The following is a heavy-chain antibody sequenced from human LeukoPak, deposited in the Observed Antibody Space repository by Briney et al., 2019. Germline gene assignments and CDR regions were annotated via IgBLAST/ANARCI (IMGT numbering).Heavy chain of an antibody. CDR3: ASSPDYDILTGYYNWFDP. Sequence: PSETLSLTCTVSGGSISSSSYYWGWIRQPPGKGLEWIGSIYYSGSTYYNPSLKSRVTISVDTSKNQFSLKLSSVTAADTAVYYCASSPDYDILTGYYNWFDPWGQGTLVTVSS. D-gene: IGHD3-9*01. CDR1: GGSISSSSYY. J-gene: IGHJ5*02. CDR2: IYYSGST. V-gene: IGHV4-39*01.